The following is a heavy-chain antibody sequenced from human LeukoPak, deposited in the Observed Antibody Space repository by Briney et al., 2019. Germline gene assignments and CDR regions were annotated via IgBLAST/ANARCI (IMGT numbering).Heavy chain of an antibody. Sequence: ASVKVSCKAAGYTLTSYYMHWVRQAPGQGLEWMGIINPSGGSTSYAQKFQGRFTMTRDTSTSTVYMELSSLRSEDTAVYYCAREYYYYSSGYYYEFFKYYYGMDVWGQGTTVTVSS. CDR3: AREYYYYSSGYYYEFFKYYYGMDV. D-gene: IGHD3-22*01. J-gene: IGHJ6*02. CDR2: INPSGGST. V-gene: IGHV1-46*01. CDR1: GYTLTSYY.